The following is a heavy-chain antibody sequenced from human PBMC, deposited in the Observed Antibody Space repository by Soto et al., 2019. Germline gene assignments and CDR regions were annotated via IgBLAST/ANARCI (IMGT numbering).Heavy chain of an antibody. V-gene: IGHV3-23*01. CDR2: ISGSGGST. Sequence: EVQLLESGGGLVQPGGSLRLSCAASGFTFSSYAMSWVRQAPGKGLEWVSAISGSGGSTYYADSVKGRFTISRDNSKNTLYLQMNSLRAEDTAVYYCAKSSGTNGYYDFWSGYCAGVDYWGQGTLVTVSS. J-gene: IGHJ4*02. D-gene: IGHD3-3*01. CDR1: GFTFSSYA. CDR3: AKSSGTNGYYDFWSGYCAGVDY.